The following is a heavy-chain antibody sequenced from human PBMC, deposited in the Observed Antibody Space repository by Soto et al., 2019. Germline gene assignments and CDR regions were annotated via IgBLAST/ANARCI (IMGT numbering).Heavy chain of an antibody. J-gene: IGHJ4*02. CDR3: ARNRGDYGDYFDN. V-gene: IGHV1-69*06. CDR2: IIPMFGTV. Sequence: QVQLVQSGAEVKKPGSSVKVSCKASGGTFSSFLISWVRQAPGQGLEWMGGIIPMFGTVNYAQNFQGRVTMTADKSTTTAYMELSSLRAEDTAMYYCARNRGDYGDYFDNWGQGTLVAVSS. D-gene: IGHD4-17*01. CDR1: GGTFSSFL.